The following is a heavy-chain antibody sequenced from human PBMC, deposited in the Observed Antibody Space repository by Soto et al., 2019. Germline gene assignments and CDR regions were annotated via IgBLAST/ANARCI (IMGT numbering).Heavy chain of an antibody. CDR2: VHHSWGS. CDR1: GGSISSYY. D-gene: IGHD3-10*01. V-gene: IGHV4-59*08. Sequence: QVQLQESGPGLVKPSETLSLSCTVSGGSISSYYWSWFRQSPGKRMEWIGYVHHSWGSSYNPSLQXXVXXSRDTSKRQFSLKVPAVTATDTAVYSCARQGFGPLHGLVDVWGQGTTVTVSS. CDR3: ARQGFGPLHGLVDV. J-gene: IGHJ6*02.